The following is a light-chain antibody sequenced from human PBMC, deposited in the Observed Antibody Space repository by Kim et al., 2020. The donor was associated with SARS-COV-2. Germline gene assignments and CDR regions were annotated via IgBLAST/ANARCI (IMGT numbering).Light chain of an antibody. Sequence: DIQMTQSPSTLSASVGDRVTITCRASQSINSWLAWYQQKPGKAPKLLISDASNLESGVPSRFSGSGSGTEFTLTISSLQPDDFATYYCQKYDTYSTFGQGTKVDIK. CDR2: DAS. CDR3: QKYDTYST. CDR1: QSINSW. V-gene: IGKV1-5*01. J-gene: IGKJ1*01.